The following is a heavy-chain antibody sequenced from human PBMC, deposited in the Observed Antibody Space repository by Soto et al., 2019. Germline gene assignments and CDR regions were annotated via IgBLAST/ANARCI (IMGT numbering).Heavy chain of an antibody. V-gene: IGHV4-34*12. CDR1: GASLGGFH. J-gene: IGHJ3*01. CDR2: LIHGGST. Sequence: QVRLEQWGAGLLKPSETLSLTCAIYGASLGGFHWTWLRQAPGKGLEWIGELIHGGSTNYNPSLKGRVSFSLDTSKNQFSLSLTSVTAADTAVYYCARDPEGYCSGPQCYTERGAFDVWGQGTMVTVSS. D-gene: IGHD2-15*01. CDR3: ARDPEGYCSGPQCYTERGAFDV.